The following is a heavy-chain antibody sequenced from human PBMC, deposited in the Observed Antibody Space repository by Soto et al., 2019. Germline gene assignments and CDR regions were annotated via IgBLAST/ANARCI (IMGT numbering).Heavy chain of an antibody. CDR2: IYYSGTT. CDR1: GGSITSNNYY. V-gene: IGHV4-39*01. Sequence: SETLSLTCTVSGGSITSNNYYWGWIRQPPRKGLEGIGSIYYSGTTYYNPSLKNRLTVSVDTSKNQFSLKLSSVTAADTAVYYCARHRLLTPPVYWGQGTLVTVSS. CDR3: ARHRLLTPPVY. J-gene: IGHJ4*02. D-gene: IGHD1-26*01.